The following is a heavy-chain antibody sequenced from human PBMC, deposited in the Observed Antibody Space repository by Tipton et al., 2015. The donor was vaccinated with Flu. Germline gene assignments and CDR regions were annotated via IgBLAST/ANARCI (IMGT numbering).Heavy chain of an antibody. V-gene: IGHV1-2*02. D-gene: IGHD6-13*01. CDR2: INPNSGGT. J-gene: IGHJ3*01. Sequence: VQLVQSGAEVKKPGASVKVSCKASGYTFTGYYMHWVRQAPGQGLEWMGWINPNSGGTNYAQQFQGRVTMTRDTSISTAYMELSRRRADDTAVYYCARDPPRYSSSWYSVDAFDFWGQGTMVTVSS. CDR3: ARDPPRYSSSWYSVDAFDF. CDR1: GYTFTGYY.